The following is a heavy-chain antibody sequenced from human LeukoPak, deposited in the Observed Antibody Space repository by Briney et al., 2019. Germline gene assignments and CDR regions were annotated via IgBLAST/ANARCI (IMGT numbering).Heavy chain of an antibody. CDR2: IRYDGSNK. D-gene: IGHD3-3*01. Sequence: GGSLRLSCAASGFTFSSYAMHWVRQAPGKGLEWVAFIRYDGSNKYYADSVKGRFTISRDNSKNTLYLQMNSLRAEDTAVYYCAKTLNAFFGVVIRYWGQGTLVTVSS. CDR1: GFTFSSYA. CDR3: AKTLNAFFGVVIRY. V-gene: IGHV3-30*02. J-gene: IGHJ4*02.